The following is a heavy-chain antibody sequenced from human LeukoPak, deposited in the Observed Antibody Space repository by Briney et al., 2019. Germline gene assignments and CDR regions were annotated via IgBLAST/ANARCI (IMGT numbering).Heavy chain of an antibody. D-gene: IGHD3-10*01. CDR2: IDSGGSYI. Sequence: PGGSLRLSCAVSGFTFSSHWMHWVRQPPGKELVWVSRIDSGGSYINYADSVKGRFTISRDNAKSTLYLQMSSLRVEDTAVYYCTRGAGYYNTDSLDYWGQGTLVTVSS. CDR3: TRGAGYYNTDSLDY. CDR1: GFTFSSHW. J-gene: IGHJ4*02. V-gene: IGHV3-74*01.